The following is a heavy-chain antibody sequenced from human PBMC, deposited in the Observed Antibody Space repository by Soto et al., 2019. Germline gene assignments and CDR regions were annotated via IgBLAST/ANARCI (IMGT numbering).Heavy chain of an antibody. Sequence: GSLRLSCVVSEFTFSHYWMTWVRQAPGKGLEWVSDINGSGGSTYYADSVKGRFTISRDNSKNTLYLQMNSLRAEDTAVYYCANPPRSSGYIRDYWGQGTLVTVSS. D-gene: IGHD6-19*01. CDR1: EFTFSHYW. CDR3: ANPPRSSGYIRDY. J-gene: IGHJ4*02. CDR2: INGSGGST. V-gene: IGHV3-23*01.